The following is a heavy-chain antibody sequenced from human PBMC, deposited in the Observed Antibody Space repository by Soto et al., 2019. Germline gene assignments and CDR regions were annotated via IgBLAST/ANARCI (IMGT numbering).Heavy chain of an antibody. V-gene: IGHV3-11*05. Sequence: QVQLEESGGGLVKPGGSLRLSCAASGFTFSAVYMSWIRQAPNKGLEYISYISSSGTSANYADSVKGRFTTSRDNAKNSLYLQMNSLRAEDTAVYYCARDRGAVTGHYFDYWGQGALVTVSS. J-gene: IGHJ4*02. CDR3: ARDRGAVTGHYFDY. CDR1: GFTFSAVY. CDR2: ISSSGTSA. D-gene: IGHD6-19*01.